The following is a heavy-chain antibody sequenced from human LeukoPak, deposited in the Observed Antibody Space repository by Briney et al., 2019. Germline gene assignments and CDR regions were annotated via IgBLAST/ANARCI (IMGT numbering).Heavy chain of an antibody. CDR1: GGSISSSSYY. D-gene: IGHD4-23*01. Sequence: SETLSLTCTVSGGSISSSSYYWGWIRQPPGKGLEWFGSICYSGSTYYNPSLKSRVTISVDTSKNQFSLKLSSVTAADTAVYYCARRTYGGNSEVDYWGQGTLVTVSS. CDR2: ICYSGST. V-gene: IGHV4-39*01. CDR3: ARRTYGGNSEVDY. J-gene: IGHJ4*02.